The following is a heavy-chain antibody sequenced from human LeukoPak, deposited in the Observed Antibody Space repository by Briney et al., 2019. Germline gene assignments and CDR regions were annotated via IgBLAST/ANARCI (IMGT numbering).Heavy chain of an antibody. CDR1: GGSISGYY. D-gene: IGHD4-11*01. CDR3: ARDGRLHAFDY. V-gene: IGHV4-38-2*02. J-gene: IGHJ4*02. Sequence: SETLSLTCTVSGGSISGYYWGWIRQPPGKGLEWIGSIYHSGSTYYNPSLKSRVTISVDTSKNQFSLKLSSVTAADTAVYYCARDGRLHAFDYWGQGTLVTVSS. CDR2: IYHSGST.